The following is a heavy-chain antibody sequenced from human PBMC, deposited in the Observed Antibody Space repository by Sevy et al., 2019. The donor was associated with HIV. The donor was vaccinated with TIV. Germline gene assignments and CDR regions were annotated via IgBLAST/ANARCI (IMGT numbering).Heavy chain of an antibody. D-gene: IGHD3-16*01. J-gene: IGHJ3*02. CDR2: ISSSSYT. CDR3: ARALKGLIDAFDI. Sequence: GGSLRLSCAASGFTFSDYYMSWIRQAPGKGLEWVSYISSSSYTNYADSVKGRFTISRDNAKNSLYLQMNSLRAEDTAVYYCARALKGLIDAFDIWGQGTMVTVSS. CDR1: GFTFSDYY. V-gene: IGHV3-11*06.